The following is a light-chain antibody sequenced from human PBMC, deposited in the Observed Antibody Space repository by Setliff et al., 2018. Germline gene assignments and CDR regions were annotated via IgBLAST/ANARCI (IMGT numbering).Light chain of an antibody. Sequence: DILMTQSPSSLSASVGDRVTITCRASESISTYLNWYQQKPGKAPKLLMYGASSLQSGVPSRFSAGGSGTDFTLTISSLQSEDFATYYCQQSFSTPHTFGQGTRLEIK. V-gene: IGKV1-39*01. CDR3: QQSFSTPHT. CDR2: GAS. J-gene: IGKJ5*01. CDR1: ESISTY.